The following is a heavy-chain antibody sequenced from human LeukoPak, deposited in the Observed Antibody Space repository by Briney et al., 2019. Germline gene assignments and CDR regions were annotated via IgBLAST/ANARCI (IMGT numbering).Heavy chain of an antibody. CDR2: ISYDGTHK. J-gene: IGHJ3*02. V-gene: IGHV3-30*04. D-gene: IGHD6-19*01. CDR3: ARDWLRYNSGDACDI. CDR1: GFTIGYYA. Sequence: GGSLRLSCAASGFTIGYYAMHWVRQAPGKGLEWLAVISYDGTHKYYADSVKGRFTVSRDTSKSTVYVQMNSLTTEDTAVYYCARDWLRYNSGDACDIWGQGTMVTVSS.